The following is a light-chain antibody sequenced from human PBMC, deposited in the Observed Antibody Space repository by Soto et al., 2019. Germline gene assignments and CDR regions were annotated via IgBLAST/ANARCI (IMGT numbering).Light chain of an antibody. V-gene: IGKV1-5*01. CDR2: DAS. CDR3: HQYNNYSPWT. Sequence: DIQMTQSPSTLSASVGDRVTITCRASQSISKWLAWHQQKPGKAPKLLIYDASSLEIGVPSRFSGSGSGTEFTLTISSLQPDDFATYYCHQYNNYSPWTFGQGTKVEIK. J-gene: IGKJ1*01. CDR1: QSISKW.